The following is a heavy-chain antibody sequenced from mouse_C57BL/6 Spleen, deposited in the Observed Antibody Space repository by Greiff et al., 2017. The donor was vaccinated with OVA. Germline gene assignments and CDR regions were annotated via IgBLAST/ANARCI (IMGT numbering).Heavy chain of an antibody. Sequence: VKLQQPGAELVMPGASVKLSCKASGYTFTSYWMHWVKQRPGQGLEWIGEIDPSDSYTNYNQKFKGKSTLTVDKSSSTAYMQLSSLTSEDSAVYYCFITTVVERYFDDWGQGTTLTVSS. V-gene: IGHV1-69*01. CDR2: IDPSDSYT. CDR3: FITTVVERYFDD. D-gene: IGHD1-1*01. CDR1: GYTFTSYW. J-gene: IGHJ2*01.